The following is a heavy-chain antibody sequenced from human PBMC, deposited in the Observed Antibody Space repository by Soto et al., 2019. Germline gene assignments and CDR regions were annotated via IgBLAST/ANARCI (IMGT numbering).Heavy chain of an antibody. J-gene: IGHJ5*02. CDR2: ISSSSSTI. Sequence: GGSLRLSCAASGFTFSSYSMNWVRQAPGKGLEWVSYISSSSSTIYYADSVKGRFTISRDNAKNSLYLQMNSLRDEDTAVYYCARDSGQIAAAGTPLWWFDPWGQGTLVTVSS. CDR3: ARDSGQIAAAGTPLWWFDP. V-gene: IGHV3-48*02. D-gene: IGHD6-13*01. CDR1: GFTFSSYS.